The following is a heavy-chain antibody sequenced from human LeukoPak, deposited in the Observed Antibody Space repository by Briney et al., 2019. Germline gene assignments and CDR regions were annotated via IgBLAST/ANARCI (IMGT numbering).Heavy chain of an antibody. J-gene: IGHJ4*02. Sequence: GESLKISCKGSGYSFTSYWIGWVRQMPRKGLEWMGIIYPGDSDTRYSPSFQGQVTISADKSISTAYLQWSSLKASDTAMYYCARQLGPRYSSSWAPSYFDYWGQGTLVTVSS. CDR1: GYSFTSYW. D-gene: IGHD6-13*01. CDR2: IYPGDSDT. V-gene: IGHV5-51*01. CDR3: ARQLGPRYSSSWAPSYFDY.